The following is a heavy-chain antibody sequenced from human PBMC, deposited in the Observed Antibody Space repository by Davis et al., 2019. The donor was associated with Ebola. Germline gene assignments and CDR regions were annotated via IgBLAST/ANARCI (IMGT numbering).Heavy chain of an antibody. D-gene: IGHD3-3*01. CDR3: ARDRAEYYDFWSGYSFYGMDV. Sequence: AASVKVSCKASGGTFSSYAISWVRQAPGQGLEWMGWISAYNGNTNYAQKVQGRVTMTTDTSTSTAYMELSSLRSEDTAVYYCARDRAEYYDFWSGYSFYGMDVWGRGTTVTVSS. CDR1: GGTFSSYA. J-gene: IGHJ6*02. V-gene: IGHV1-18*01. CDR2: ISAYNGNT.